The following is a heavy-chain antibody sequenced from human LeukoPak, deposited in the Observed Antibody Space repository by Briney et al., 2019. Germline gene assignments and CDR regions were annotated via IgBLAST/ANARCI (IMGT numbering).Heavy chain of an antibody. CDR2: FDPEDGET. J-gene: IGHJ4*02. V-gene: IGHV1-24*01. D-gene: IGHD3-3*01. Sequence: GASVKVSCKVSGYTLTELSMHWVRQAPGKGLEWMGGFDPEDGETIYAQKFQGRVTMTEDTSTDTAYMELSSLRSEDTAVYYCATDRWVGDFWSGYRIYFDYWGQGTLVTASS. CDR3: ATDRWVGDFWSGYRIYFDY. CDR1: GYTLTELS.